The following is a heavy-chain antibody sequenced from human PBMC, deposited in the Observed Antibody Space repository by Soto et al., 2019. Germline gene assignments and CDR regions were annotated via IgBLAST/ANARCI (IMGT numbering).Heavy chain of an antibody. CDR1: GFTFSSYG. V-gene: IGHV3-30*03. CDR2: ISYDGSHK. CDR3: TSSLGRGITGTPRYDGMDV. Sequence: QVQLVESGGGVVQPGRSLRLSCAASGFTFSSYGMHWVRQAPGTGLAWVAVISYDGSHKYYADSVKGRFTISRDNSKNTLYLQMNSLRAEDTAVYYCTSSLGRGITGTPRYDGMDVLGQGTTVTVSS. D-gene: IGHD1-20*01. J-gene: IGHJ6*02.